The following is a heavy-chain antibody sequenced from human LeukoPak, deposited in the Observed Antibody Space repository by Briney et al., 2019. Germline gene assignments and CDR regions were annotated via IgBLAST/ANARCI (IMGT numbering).Heavy chain of an antibody. J-gene: IGHJ4*02. CDR2: INPNSGGT. V-gene: IGHV1-2*04. CDR1: GYTFTGYY. CDR3: ARVGGYYGSGLSGPLYYFDY. Sequence: ASVKVSRKASGYTFTGYYMHWVRQAPGQGLEWRGWINPNSGGTNYAQKFQGWVTMTRDTSISTAYMELSRLRSDDTAVYYCARVGGYYGSGLSGPLYYFDYWGQGTLVTVSS. D-gene: IGHD3-10*01.